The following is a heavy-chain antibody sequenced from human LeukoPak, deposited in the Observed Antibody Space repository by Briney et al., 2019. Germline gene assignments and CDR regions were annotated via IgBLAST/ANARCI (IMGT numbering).Heavy chain of an antibody. D-gene: IGHD1-26*01. CDR1: GFALSATY. CDR2: IKQDGSEK. J-gene: IGHJ4*02. V-gene: IGHV3-7*01. CDR3: ARDGGALVGASY. Sequence: PGRSLRLSCVASGFALSATYMSWVRQAPGKGLEWVANIKQDGSEKYYVDSVKGRFTISRDNAKNSLYLQMNSLRAEDTAVYYCARDGGALVGASYWGQGTLVTVSS.